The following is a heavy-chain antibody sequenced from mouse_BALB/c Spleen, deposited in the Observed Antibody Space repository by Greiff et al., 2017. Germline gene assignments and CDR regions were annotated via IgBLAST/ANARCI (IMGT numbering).Heavy chain of an antibody. Sequence: QVQLQQSGAELVKPGASVKLSCKASGYTFTSYYMYWVKQRPGQGLEWIGEINPSNGGTNFNEKFKSKATLTVDKSSSTAYMQLSSQTSEDSAVYYCTRRDGVAWFAYWGQGTLVTVSA. CDR3: TRRDGVAWFAY. D-gene: IGHD1-1*02. J-gene: IGHJ3*01. CDR1: GYTFTSYY. V-gene: IGHV1S81*02. CDR2: INPSNGGT.